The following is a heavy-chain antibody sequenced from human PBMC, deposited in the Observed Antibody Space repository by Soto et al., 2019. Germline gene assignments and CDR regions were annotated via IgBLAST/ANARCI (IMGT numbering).Heavy chain of an antibody. D-gene: IGHD3-3*01. J-gene: IGHJ5*02. V-gene: IGHV1-18*01. CDR2: ISAYNGNT. CDR1: GYTFTSYG. CDR3: AIFKYYDFWSGYPYWFDP. Sequence: ASVKVSFKASGYTFTSYGISWLRQAPGQGLEWMGWISAYNGNTNYAQKLQGRVTMTTDTSTSTAYMELRSLRSDDTAVYYCAIFKYYDFWSGYPYWFDPWGQGTLVTVSS.